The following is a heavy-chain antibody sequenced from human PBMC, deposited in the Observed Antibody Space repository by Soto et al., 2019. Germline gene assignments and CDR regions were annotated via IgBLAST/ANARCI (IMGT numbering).Heavy chain of an antibody. V-gene: IGHV3-74*01. CDR3: AVAVAGPTAIGY. J-gene: IGHJ4*02. CDR2: INSDGSST. Sequence: EVPLVESGGGLVRAASGFTFSSYWMHWVRQAPGKGLVWVSRINSDGSSTSYADSVKGRFTISRDNAKNTLYLQMNSLRAEDTAVYYCAVAVAGPTAIGYWGQGTLVTVSS. D-gene: IGHD6-19*01. CDR1: GFTFSSYW.